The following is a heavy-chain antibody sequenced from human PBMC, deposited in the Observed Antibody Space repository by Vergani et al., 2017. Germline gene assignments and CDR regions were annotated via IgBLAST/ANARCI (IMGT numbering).Heavy chain of an antibody. V-gene: IGHV4-39*07. J-gene: IGHJ5*02. D-gene: IGHD6-13*01. CDR2: IYYSGST. CDR1: GGSISSSSYY. CDR3: AGDAGIAAANNWFDP. Sequence: QLQLQESGPGLVKPSETLSLTCTVSGGSISSSSYYWGWIRQPPGKGLEWIGSIYYSGSTYYNPSLKSRVTISVDTSKNQFSLKLSSVTAADTAVYYCAGDAGIAAANNWFDPWGQGTLVTVSS.